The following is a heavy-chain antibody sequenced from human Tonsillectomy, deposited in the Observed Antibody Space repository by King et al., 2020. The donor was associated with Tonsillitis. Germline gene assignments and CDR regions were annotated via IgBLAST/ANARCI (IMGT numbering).Heavy chain of an antibody. CDR1: GFTFSSYG. Sequence: QGQLVQSGGGVVQPGRSLRLSCAASGFTFSSYGMHWVRQAPGKGLEWVAVISYDGSNKYYADSVKGRFTISRDNSKRTLYLQMNSLRAEDTAVYVCAKDLGGEWDLLVFEYWGQGTPVTVSS. J-gene: IGHJ4*02. D-gene: IGHD1-26*01. CDR3: AKDLGGEWDLLVFEY. V-gene: IGHV3-30*18. CDR2: ISYDGSNK.